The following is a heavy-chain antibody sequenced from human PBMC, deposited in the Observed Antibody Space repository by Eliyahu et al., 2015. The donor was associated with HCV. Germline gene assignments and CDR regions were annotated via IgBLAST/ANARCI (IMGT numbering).Heavy chain of an antibody. J-gene: IGHJ6*02. D-gene: IGHD2-8*01. CDR3: VKGWGYCTNGVCYTGDFEYGMDV. CDR2: ISSNGGST. Sequence: EVQLVESGGGLVQPGGSLRLSCSASGFTFSSXAMHWVRQAPGKGLEYVSAISSNGGSTYYADSVKGRFTISRDNSKNTLYLQMSSLRAEDTAVYYCVKGWGYCTNGVCYTGDFEYGMDVWGQGTTVTVSS. V-gene: IGHV3-64D*08. CDR1: GFTFSSXA.